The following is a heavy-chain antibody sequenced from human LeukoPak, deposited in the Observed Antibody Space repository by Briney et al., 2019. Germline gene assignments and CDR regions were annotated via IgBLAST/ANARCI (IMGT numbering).Heavy chain of an antibody. D-gene: IGHD2-15*01. CDR2: ISAYNGNT. Sequence: ASVKVSCKASGYTFTSYGISWVRQAPGQGLEWMGWISAYNGNTNYAQKLQGRVTMTTDTSTSTAYMELRSLRSDDTAVYYCARVDIVVVVAATGLDYWGQGTLVTVSS. V-gene: IGHV1-18*01. CDR1: GYTFTSYG. CDR3: ARVDIVVVVAATGLDY. J-gene: IGHJ4*02.